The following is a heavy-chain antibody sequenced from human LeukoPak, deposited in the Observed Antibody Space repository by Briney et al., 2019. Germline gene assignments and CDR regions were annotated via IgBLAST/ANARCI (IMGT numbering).Heavy chain of an antibody. CDR3: ARGYPMIDY. CDR2: ISSSSSYI. J-gene: IGHJ4*02. D-gene: IGHD1-14*01. V-gene: IGHV3-21*01. Sequence: PGGSLRLSCAASGFTFSNYAMSWVRQAPGKGLEWVSSISSSSSYIYYADSVKGRFTISRDNAKNSLYLQMNSLRAEDTAVYCCARGYPMIDYWGQGTLVTVSS. CDR1: GFTFSNYA.